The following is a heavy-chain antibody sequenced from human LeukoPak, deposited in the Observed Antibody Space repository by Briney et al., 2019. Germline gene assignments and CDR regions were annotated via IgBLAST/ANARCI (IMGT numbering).Heavy chain of an antibody. Sequence: GASVRVSCKASGYTFTSYDINWVRQATGQGLEWVGWMNPNNGNTGYAQKFQGRVTMTRNTSTRTAYMELSSLRSEDTAVYYCARTNYHDTSGASNWFDPWGQGTLVTVSS. V-gene: IGHV1-8*01. J-gene: IGHJ5*02. CDR3: ARTNYHDTSGASNWFDP. CDR1: GYTFTSYD. D-gene: IGHD3-22*01. CDR2: MNPNNGNT.